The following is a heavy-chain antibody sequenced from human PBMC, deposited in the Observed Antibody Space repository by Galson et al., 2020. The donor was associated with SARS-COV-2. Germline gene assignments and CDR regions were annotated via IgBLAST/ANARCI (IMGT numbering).Heavy chain of an antibody. J-gene: IGHJ5*02. Sequence: SVKVSCKASGGTFSSYAISWVRQAPGQGLEWMGGIIPIFGTANYAQKFQGRVTITADESTSTAYMELSSLRSEDTAVYYCARELSQTVVLRYFHGWFDPWGQGTLVTVSS. CDR1: GGTFSSYA. V-gene: IGHV1-69*13. CDR3: ARELSQTVVLRYFHGWFDP. CDR2: IIPIFGTA. D-gene: IGHD3-9*01.